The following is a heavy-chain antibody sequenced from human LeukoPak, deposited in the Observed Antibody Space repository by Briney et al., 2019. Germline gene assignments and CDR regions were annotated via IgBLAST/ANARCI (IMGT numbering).Heavy chain of an antibody. CDR2: IKSKTDGGTT. CDR1: GFTFSNAW. CDR3: TTVSSGSYLAYYYYYYMDV. J-gene: IGHJ6*03. V-gene: IGHV3-15*01. Sequence: GGSLRLSCAASGFTFSNAWMSWVRQAPGKGLEWVGRIKSKTDGGTTDYAAPVKGRFTISRDDSKNTLYLQMNSLKTEDTAVYYCTTVSSGSYLAYYYYYYMDVWGKGTTVTVSS. D-gene: IGHD1-26*01.